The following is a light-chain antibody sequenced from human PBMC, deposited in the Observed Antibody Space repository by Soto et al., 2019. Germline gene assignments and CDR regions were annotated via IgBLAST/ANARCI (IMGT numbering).Light chain of an antibody. CDR1: QTVSNN. J-gene: IGKJ2*01. V-gene: IGKV3-15*01. CDR2: GIS. Sequence: EVVVTQSPSTLSVSLGQRATLSCRTSQTVSNNLAWYRQKPGQAPSLLIYGISTRATGLPARFSGTGSGTEFTLTISSLQSEDSALYYCQQYNNCPHTFGQGTKLEIK. CDR3: QQYNNCPHT.